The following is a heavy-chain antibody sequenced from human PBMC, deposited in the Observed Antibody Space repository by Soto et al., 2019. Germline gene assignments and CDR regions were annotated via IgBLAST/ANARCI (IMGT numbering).Heavy chain of an antibody. CDR3: AHSRNLRTEDAQVGEFDY. CDR1: GFSLNTDGEG. V-gene: IGHV2-5*02. J-gene: IGHJ4*02. Sequence: QITLKESGPTQVKPTQTLTLTCSFSGFSLNTDGEGVGWVRQPPGEALEWLALLYWDDDERYSPSLKTRLTITKDPSKNQVVLIMTNMDPVDTATYYGAHSRNLRTEDAQVGEFDYWGQGTLVTVSS. CDR2: LYWDDDE. D-gene: IGHD3-16*01.